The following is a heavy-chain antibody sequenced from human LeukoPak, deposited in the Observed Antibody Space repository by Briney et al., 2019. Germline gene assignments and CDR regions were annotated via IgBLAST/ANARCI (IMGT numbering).Heavy chain of an antibody. Sequence: GGSLRLSCAASGFTFSSYGMHWVRQAPGKGLEWVAVIWYDGSNKYYADSVKGRFTISRDNSKNTLYLQMNSLRAEDTAVYYCARDGGERYYYDSSGYYSYYFDYWGQGTLVTVSS. V-gene: IGHV3-33*01. CDR3: ARDGGERYYYDSSGYYSYYFDY. CDR2: IWYDGSNK. CDR1: GFTFSSYG. J-gene: IGHJ4*02. D-gene: IGHD3-22*01.